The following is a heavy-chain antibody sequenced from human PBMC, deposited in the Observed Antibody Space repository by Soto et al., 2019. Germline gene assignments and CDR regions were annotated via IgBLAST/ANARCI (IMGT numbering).Heavy chain of an antibody. CDR3: AKAIRFLDMALDN. CDR2: VYYSGST. CDR1: GGSISSYY. V-gene: IGHV4-59*08. J-gene: IGHJ4*02. Sequence: PSETLSLTCTVSGGSISSYYWSWIRQPPGKGLEWIGSVYYSGSTNYNPSLESRVTISVDKSKNQFSLKLMSLSAADTAVYYCAKAIRFLDMALDNWGQGALVTVSS. D-gene: IGHD3-9*01.